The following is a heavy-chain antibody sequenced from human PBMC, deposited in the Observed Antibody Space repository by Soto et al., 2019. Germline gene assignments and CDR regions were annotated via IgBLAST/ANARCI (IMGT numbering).Heavy chain of an antibody. J-gene: IGHJ4*02. D-gene: IGHD3-3*01. CDR3: ARGRDYDFWSGPDY. CDR2: INPNSGGT. V-gene: IGHV1-2*04. Sequence: GASVKVSCKASGYTFTGYYMHWVRQAPGQGLEWMGWINPNSGGTNYAQKFQGWVTMTRDTSISTAYMELSRLRSDDTAVYYCARGRDYDFWSGPDYWGQGTLVTVS. CDR1: GYTFTGYY.